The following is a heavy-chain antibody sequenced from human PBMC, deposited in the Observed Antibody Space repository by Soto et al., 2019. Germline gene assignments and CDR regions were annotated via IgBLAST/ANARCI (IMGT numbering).Heavy chain of an antibody. J-gene: IGHJ3*02. CDR1: GLHFSTYA. CDR3: AKDRFYYDRGHTFDI. CDR2: ISGGGDNT. Sequence: EVQLLESGGGLVQPGWSLRLSCAASGLHFSTYAMSWVRQAPGKGLEWVSAISGGGDNTYYADSVKGRFTISRDNSKNTLYLQMNSLRAEHTAIYYCAKDRFYYDRGHTFDIWGQGTMVTVSS. V-gene: IGHV3-23*01. D-gene: IGHD3-22*01.